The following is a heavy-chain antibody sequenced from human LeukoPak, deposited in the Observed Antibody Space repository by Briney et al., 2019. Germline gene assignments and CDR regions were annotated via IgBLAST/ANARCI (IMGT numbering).Heavy chain of an antibody. V-gene: IGHV4-34*01. D-gene: IGHD6-19*01. CDR3: ARDQRGIAVAGDAFDI. Sequence: SETLSLTCAVYGGSFSGYYWSWIRQPPGKGLEWIGEINHSGSTNYNPSLKSRVTISVDTSKNQFSLKLSSVTAADTAVYYCARDQRGIAVAGDAFDIWGQGTMVTVSS. CDR2: INHSGST. CDR1: GGSFSGYY. J-gene: IGHJ3*02.